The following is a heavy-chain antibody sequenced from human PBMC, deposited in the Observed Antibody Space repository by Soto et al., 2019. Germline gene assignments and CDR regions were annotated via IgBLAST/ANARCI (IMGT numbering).Heavy chain of an antibody. V-gene: IGHV3-7*01. CDR3: ARDEAIVLMVYAMVSYGMDV. CDR2: IKQDGSEK. J-gene: IGHJ6*02. CDR1: GFTFSSYW. D-gene: IGHD2-8*01. Sequence: GGSLRLSCAASGFTFSSYWMSWVRQAPGKGLEWVANIKQDGSEKYYVDSVKGRFTISRDNAKNSLYLQMNSLRAEDTAVYYCARDEAIVLMVYAMVSYGMDVWGQGTTVTVS.